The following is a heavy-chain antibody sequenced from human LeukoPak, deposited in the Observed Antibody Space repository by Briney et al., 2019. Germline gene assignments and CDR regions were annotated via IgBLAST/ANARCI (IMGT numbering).Heavy chain of an antibody. CDR1: GFSLRNYD. Sequence: GGSLRLSCSASGFSLRNYDMHWVRQPTGKGLEWVSAVGTGGDTYYAGSVKGRFTVVRENAKNTLYLQMNSLRAGDTAMYYCARRSAAAGIDAFDIWGQGTMVTVSS. D-gene: IGHD6-13*01. V-gene: IGHV3-13*01. J-gene: IGHJ3*02. CDR2: VGTGGDT. CDR3: ARRSAAAGIDAFDI.